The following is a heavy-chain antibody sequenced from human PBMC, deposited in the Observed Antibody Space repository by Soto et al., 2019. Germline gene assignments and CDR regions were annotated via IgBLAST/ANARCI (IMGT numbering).Heavy chain of an antibody. CDR2: IWYDGTQK. CDR1: GFTFNTYS. Sequence: QVQLEESGGGVVQPGRSLRLSCEASGFTFNTYSMHWVRQPPGKGLEWLAAIWYDGTQKYYADSVKGRFIISRDNSKKTLYLEMNSLRAEDTAVYYCARDRGYDAHDFYYNAMDVWGQGTTVTVSS. D-gene: IGHD2-15*01. V-gene: IGHV3-33*01. CDR3: ARDRGYDAHDFYYNAMDV. J-gene: IGHJ6*02.